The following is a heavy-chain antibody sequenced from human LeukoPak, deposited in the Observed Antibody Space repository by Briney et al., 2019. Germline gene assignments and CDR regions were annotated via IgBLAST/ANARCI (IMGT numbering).Heavy chain of an antibody. CDR3: TRGSLSGSSRDY. D-gene: IGHD1-26*01. V-gene: IGHV1-8*01. CDR1: GYTFTVYD. J-gene: IGHJ4*02. Sequence: ASVNLSCKASGYTFTVYDINWVRQATGQGLEWMVWMNPNTGDTGYAQKFQGRVTMTRNSSIDTAYMELSGLRSEDTAVYYCTRGSLSGSSRDYWGQGTLLTVSS. CDR2: MNPNTGDT.